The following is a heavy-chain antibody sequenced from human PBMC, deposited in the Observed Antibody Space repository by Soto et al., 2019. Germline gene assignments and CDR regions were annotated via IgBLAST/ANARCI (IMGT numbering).Heavy chain of an antibody. CDR2: INAGNGNT. Sequence: ASVEVSCKASGYTFTSYAMHWVRQAPGQRLEGMGWINAGNGNTKYSQKFQGRVTITRDTSASTAYMELSSLRSEDTAVYYCARPGDSSSWYGPRYYYYGMDVWGQGTTVTVSS. V-gene: IGHV1-3*01. CDR3: ARPGDSSSWYGPRYYYYGMDV. J-gene: IGHJ6*02. D-gene: IGHD6-13*01. CDR1: GYTFTSYA.